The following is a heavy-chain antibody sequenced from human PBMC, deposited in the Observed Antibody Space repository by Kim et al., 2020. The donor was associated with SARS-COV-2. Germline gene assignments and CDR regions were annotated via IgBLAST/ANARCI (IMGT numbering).Heavy chain of an antibody. CDR3: AIGVRSSGWTPDDY. J-gene: IGHJ4*02. Sequence: GGSLRLSCAASGFTFSSYAMHWVRQAPGKGLEWVAVISYDGSNKYYADSVKGRFTISRDNSKNTLYLQMNSLRAEDTAVYYCAIGVRSSGWTPDDYWGQGTLVTVSS. V-gene: IGHV3-30*04. CDR2: ISYDGSNK. CDR1: GFTFSSYA. D-gene: IGHD6-19*01.